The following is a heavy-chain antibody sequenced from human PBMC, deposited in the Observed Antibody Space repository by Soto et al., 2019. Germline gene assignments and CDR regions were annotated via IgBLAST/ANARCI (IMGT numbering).Heavy chain of an antibody. CDR2: IYYTGST. V-gene: IGHV4-31*03. J-gene: IGHJ4*02. CDR3: ARADGESDILTGYYNAYYFDY. D-gene: IGHD3-9*01. Sequence: SETLSLTCTVSGGSISSGGYYWSWIRQHPGKGLEWIGYIYYTGSTYYNPSLKSRVTISVDTSKNQFSLRLSSVTAADTAVDYCARADGESDILTGYYNAYYFDYWGQRTLVTVSS. CDR1: GGSISSGGYY.